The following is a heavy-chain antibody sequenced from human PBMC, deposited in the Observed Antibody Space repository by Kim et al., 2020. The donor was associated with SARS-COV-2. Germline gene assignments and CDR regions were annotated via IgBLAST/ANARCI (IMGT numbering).Heavy chain of an antibody. J-gene: IGHJ4*02. CDR2: ISAYNGNT. V-gene: IGHV1-18*04. CDR1: GYTFTSYG. CDR3: ARSAWREWNYVFPGASPYYFDY. D-gene: IGHD1-7*01. Sequence: ASVKVSCKASGYTFTSYGISWVRQAPGQGLEWMGWISAYNGNTNYAQKLQGRVTMTTDTSTSTAYMELRSLRSDDTAVYYCARSAWREWNYVFPGASPYYFDYWGQGTLVTVSS.